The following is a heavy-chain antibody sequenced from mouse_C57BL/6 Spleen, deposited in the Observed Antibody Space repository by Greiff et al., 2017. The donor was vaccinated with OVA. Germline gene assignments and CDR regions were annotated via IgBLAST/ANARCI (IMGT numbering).Heavy chain of an antibody. V-gene: IGHV3-6*01. J-gene: IGHJ1*03. Sequence: EVQLQESGPGLVKPSQSLSLTCSVTGYSITSGYYWNWIRQFPGNNLEWMGYISYDGSNNYNPSLKNRISITRDTSKNQFFLKLNSVSTEDTATYYCARLYGNYVDWYFDVWGTGTTVTVSS. CDR3: ARLYGNYVDWYFDV. D-gene: IGHD2-10*02. CDR2: ISYDGSN. CDR1: GYSITSGYY.